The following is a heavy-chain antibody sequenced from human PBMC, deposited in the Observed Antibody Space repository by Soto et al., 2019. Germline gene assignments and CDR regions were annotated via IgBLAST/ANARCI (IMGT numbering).Heavy chain of an antibody. D-gene: IGHD2-21*01. CDR3: ARDPCAEDY. Sequence: EVQLVESGGGLVQPGGSLRLSCAASGFTVSTKYMSWVRQDPGKGLEWVSVIYSGGSTFYADSVMGRFTISRDNSKNTVNIKMKSLRAEDTSLSYCARDPCAEDYWGQGTLVTVSS. CDR2: IYSGGST. J-gene: IGHJ4*02. CDR1: GFTVSTKY. V-gene: IGHV3-66*01.